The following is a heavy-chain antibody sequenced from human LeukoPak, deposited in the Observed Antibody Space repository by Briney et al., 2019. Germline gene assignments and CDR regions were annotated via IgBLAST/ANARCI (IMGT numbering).Heavy chain of an antibody. D-gene: IGHD3-10*01. J-gene: IGHJ3*02. CDR1: GFTFSSYW. CDR2: IKQDGSEK. V-gene: IGHV3-7*03. CDR3: ARDLSPARLLRFGESRDAFDI. Sequence: GGSLRLSCAASGFTFSSYWMSWVRQAPGKGLEWVANIKQDGSEKYYVDSVKGRFTISRDNAKNSLYLQMNSLRAEDTAVYYCARDLSPARLLRFGESRDAFDIWGQGTMVTVSS.